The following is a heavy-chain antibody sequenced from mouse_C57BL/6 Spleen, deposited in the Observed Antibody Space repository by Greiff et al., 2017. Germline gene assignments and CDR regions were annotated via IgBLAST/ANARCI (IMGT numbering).Heavy chain of an antibody. J-gene: IGHJ4*01. CDR3: ARFLATDYAMDY. Sequence: VQLQQSGAELVRPGTSVKVSCKASGYAFTNYLIEWVKQRPGQGLEWIGVINPGSGGTNYNEKFKGKATLTADKSSSTAYMQLSSLTSEDSAVYFCARFLATDYAMDYWGQGTSVTVSS. V-gene: IGHV1-54*01. CDR2: INPGSGGT. CDR1: GYAFTNYL. D-gene: IGHD1-1*01.